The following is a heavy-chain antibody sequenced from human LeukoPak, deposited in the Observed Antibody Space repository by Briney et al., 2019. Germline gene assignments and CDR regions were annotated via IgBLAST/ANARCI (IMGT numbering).Heavy chain of an antibody. J-gene: IGHJ4*02. Sequence: GESPKISCKGSGYSFTRNWIGWVRQMPGKGLEWMGIIYPGDSDTRYSPSFQGQVTISADQSIGTAYLQWSSLKASDTAMYYCARHPHGSTYFDYWGQGTLVTVSS. CDR3: ARHPHGSTYFDY. CDR1: GYSFTRNW. V-gene: IGHV5-51*01. CDR2: IYPGDSDT. D-gene: IGHD3-10*01.